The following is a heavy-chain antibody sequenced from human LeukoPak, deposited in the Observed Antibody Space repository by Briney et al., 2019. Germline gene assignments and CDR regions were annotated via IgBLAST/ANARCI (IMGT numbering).Heavy chain of an antibody. CDR1: GFTFSSYA. CDR2: ITSNGGSA. V-gene: IGHV3-64D*06. CDR3: VGFRATAGLY. J-gene: IGHJ4*02. D-gene: IGHD6-13*01. Sequence: GGSLRLSCSASGFTFSSYAMYWVRQAPGKGLEYVSAITSNGGSAYYADSVNGRFTFSRDNSRNTVYLQMSSLRAEDTAVYYCVGFRATAGLYWGQGTLVTVSS.